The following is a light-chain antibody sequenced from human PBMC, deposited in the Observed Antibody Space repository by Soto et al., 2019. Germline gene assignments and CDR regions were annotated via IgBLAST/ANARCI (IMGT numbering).Light chain of an antibody. CDR1: NIGRKS. V-gene: IGLV3-21*02. Sequence: SYELTQPPSVSVAPGQTARTSCAGNNIGRKSVHWYQQKPGRAPVVVDHDDSDRPSGIPERFSGANSGDTATLTISRVEAGDEADYYCHVWDSSSGHYIFGTGTKSPS. CDR2: DDS. CDR3: HVWDSSSGHYI. J-gene: IGLJ1*01.